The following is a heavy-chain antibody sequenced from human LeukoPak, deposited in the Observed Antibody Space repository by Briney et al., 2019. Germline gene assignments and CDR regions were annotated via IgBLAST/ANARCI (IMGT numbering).Heavy chain of an antibody. CDR1: GGSISSSNW. V-gene: IGHV4-4*02. CDR2: IYHSGST. J-gene: IGHJ3*02. D-gene: IGHD3-22*01. CDR3: AGEDFYDSSRASDI. Sequence: PSETLSLTCAVSGGSISSSNWWSWVRQPPGKGLEWIGEIYHSGSTNYNPSLKSRVTISVDKSKNQFSLKLSSVTAADTAVYYCAGEDFYDSSRASDIWGQGTMVTVSS.